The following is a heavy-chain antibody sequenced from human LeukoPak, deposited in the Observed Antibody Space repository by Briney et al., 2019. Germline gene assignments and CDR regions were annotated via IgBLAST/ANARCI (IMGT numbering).Heavy chain of an antibody. CDR3: ARDGYYYDSSGYYYYGMDV. Sequence: AGGSLRLSCAASGFTFSSNYMSWVRQAPGKGLEWVSVIYSGGSTYYADSVKGRFTISRDNSKNTLYLQMNSLRAEDTAVYYCARDGYYYDSSGYYYYGMDVWGQGTTVTVSS. D-gene: IGHD3-22*01. CDR1: GFTFSSNY. V-gene: IGHV3-53*01. J-gene: IGHJ6*02. CDR2: IYSGGST.